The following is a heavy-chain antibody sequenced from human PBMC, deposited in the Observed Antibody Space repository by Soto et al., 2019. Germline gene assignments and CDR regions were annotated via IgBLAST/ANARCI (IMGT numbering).Heavy chain of an antibody. J-gene: IGHJ4*02. V-gene: IGHV4-31*03. CDR1: GGSISSGGYY. CDR2: IYYSGST. D-gene: IGHD2-15*01. Sequence: SDTLSLTCTVSGGSISSGGYYWSWIRQHPGKGLEWIGYIYYSGSTYHNPSLKSRVSISVDTSQNQFSLKLSSVTAADTAVYYCARALGGYCSGGSCYGYYFDYWGQGSRVTVSS. CDR3: ARALGGYCSGGSCYGYYFDY.